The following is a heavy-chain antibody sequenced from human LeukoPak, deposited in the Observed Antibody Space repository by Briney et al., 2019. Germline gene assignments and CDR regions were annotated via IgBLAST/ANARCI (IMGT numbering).Heavy chain of an antibody. V-gene: IGHV1-2*02. CDR1: GYTFTGYY. CDR3: ARIETSQSGDRVYYFDY. Sequence: ASVKVSCKASGYTFTGYYMHWVRQAPGQGLEWMGWINPNSGGTNYAQKFQGRVTMTRDTSISTAYMELSRLRSDDTAVYYCARIETSQSGDRVYYFDYWGQGTLATVSS. CDR2: INPNSGGT. J-gene: IGHJ4*02. D-gene: IGHD7-27*01.